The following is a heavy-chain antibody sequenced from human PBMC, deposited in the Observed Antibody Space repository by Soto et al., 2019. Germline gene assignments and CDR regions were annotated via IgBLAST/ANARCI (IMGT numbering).Heavy chain of an antibody. CDR3: ARDGGESAYCGGDCPYWYFDL. J-gene: IGHJ2*01. Sequence: QVQLQESGPGLVKPSETLSLTCTVSGGFISSGDYYWSWIRQPPGKGLEWIGYIYYSGSTYYNPSLRSRVNMAVDTSQNHFSLKLSYVTAADTAVYYCARDGGESAYCGGDCPYWYFDLWGRGTLVTVSS. CDR1: GGFISSGDYY. V-gene: IGHV4-30-4*01. CDR2: IYYSGST. D-gene: IGHD2-21*02.